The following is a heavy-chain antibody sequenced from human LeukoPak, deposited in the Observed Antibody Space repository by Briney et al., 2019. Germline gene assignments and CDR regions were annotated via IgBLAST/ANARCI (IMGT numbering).Heavy chain of an antibody. CDR3: AKEGVAGTYYYYYYMDV. CDR2: ISWDGGST. D-gene: IGHD6-19*01. Sequence: PGGSLRLSCAASGFTFDDYAMHWVRQAPGKGLEWVSLISWDGGSTYYADSVKGRFTIYRDNSENSLYLQMNSLRAEDTALYYCAKEGVAGTYYYYYYMDVWGKGTTVTVSS. J-gene: IGHJ6*03. V-gene: IGHV3-43D*03. CDR1: GFTFDDYA.